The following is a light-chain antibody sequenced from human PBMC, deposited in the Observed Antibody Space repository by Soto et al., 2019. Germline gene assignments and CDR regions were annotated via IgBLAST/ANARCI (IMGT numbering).Light chain of an antibody. V-gene: IGKV1-6*01. CDR2: AAS. J-gene: IGKJ1*01. CDR1: QGIRND. CDR3: LQDYNYPPT. Sequence: ALQMTQSPSSLSASVGDRVTITCRASQGIRNDLGWYQQKPGKAPKLLIYAASSLQSGVPSRFSGSGSGTDFTLTISSLQPEVFATYYCLQDYNYPPTFGQGTKVEIK.